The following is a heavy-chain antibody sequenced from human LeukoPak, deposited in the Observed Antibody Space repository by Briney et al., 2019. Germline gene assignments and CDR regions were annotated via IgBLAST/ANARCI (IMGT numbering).Heavy chain of an antibody. D-gene: IGHD3-22*01. V-gene: IGHV4-4*02. J-gene: IGHJ5*02. Sequence: PSETLSLTCAVSGGSISSSNWWSWVRQPPGKGLEWIGEIYHSGSTNYNPSLKSRVTISVDKSKNQFSLKLSSVTAADTAIYFCARDSRYDSSGHAPWGQGLLVTVSS. CDR1: GGSISSSNW. CDR2: IYHSGST. CDR3: ARDSRYDSSGHAP.